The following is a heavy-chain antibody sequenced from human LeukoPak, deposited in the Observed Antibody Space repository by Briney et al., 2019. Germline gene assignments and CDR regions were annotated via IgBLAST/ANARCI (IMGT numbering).Heavy chain of an antibody. V-gene: IGHV3-23*01. CDR3: AKEDVAITTWNPRPWFDP. CDR2: ISAGGAST. D-gene: IGHD1-1*01. Sequence: GGSLRLSCAASGFTFSSYAMSWVRQAPGKGLERVSAISAGGASTYYADSVKGRFTISRDNSKNTLYLQMNSLRAEDTAVYYCAKEDVAITTWNPRPWFDPWGQGTLVTVSS. J-gene: IGHJ5*02. CDR1: GFTFSSYA.